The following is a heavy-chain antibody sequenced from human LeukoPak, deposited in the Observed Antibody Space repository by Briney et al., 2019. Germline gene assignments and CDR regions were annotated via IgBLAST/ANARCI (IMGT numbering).Heavy chain of an antibody. CDR2: IYYSGST. J-gene: IGHJ5*02. Sequence: PSETLSLTCTVSGGSISSGGYYWSWIRQHPGKGLEWIGYIYYSGSTYYNPSLKSRVTISVDTSKNQFSLKLSSVTAADTAVYYCARRMSSSEFDPWGQGTLVTASS. CDR3: ARRMSSSEFDP. V-gene: IGHV4-31*03. D-gene: IGHD6-6*01. CDR1: GGSISSGGYY.